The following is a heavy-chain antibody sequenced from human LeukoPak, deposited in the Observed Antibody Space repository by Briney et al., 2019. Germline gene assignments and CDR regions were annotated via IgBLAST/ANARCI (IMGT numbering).Heavy chain of an antibody. CDR3: ARQGGAFGPLDY. J-gene: IGHJ4*02. Sequence: SETLSLTCTVSGDSMSYSYWSWIRQSPGKGLEWIAFVHYTGTAHCNPSLRSRVTISMDTSRNQYSLRMTSVTAEDTAVYYCARQGGAFGPLDYWGQGTLVAVSS. CDR2: VHYTGTA. CDR1: GDSMSYSY. D-gene: IGHD3/OR15-3a*01. V-gene: IGHV4-59*08.